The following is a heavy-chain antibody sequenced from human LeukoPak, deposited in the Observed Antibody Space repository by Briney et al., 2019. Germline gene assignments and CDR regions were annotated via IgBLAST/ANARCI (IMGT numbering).Heavy chain of an antibody. CDR1: GGSISSGGYY. Sequence: SETLSLTCTVSGGSISSGGYYWSWIRQPPGKGLEWIGYIYHSGSTYYNPSLKSRVTISVDTSKNQFSLKLSSVTAADTAVYYCARDFIEEGYYGSGSNNWFDPWGQGTLVTVSS. CDR3: ARDFIEEGYYGSGSNNWFDP. J-gene: IGHJ5*02. CDR2: IYHSGST. V-gene: IGHV4-30-2*01. D-gene: IGHD3-10*01.